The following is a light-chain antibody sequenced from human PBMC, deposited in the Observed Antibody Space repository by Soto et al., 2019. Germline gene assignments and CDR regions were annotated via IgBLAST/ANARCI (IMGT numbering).Light chain of an antibody. CDR3: QQRSNWPLFT. V-gene: IGKV3-11*01. CDR2: DAS. Sequence: EIGLTQSQATLSLSPEERATLSCRAGQSVSSYLAWYQQTPCQAPRLLIYDASNRDAGIPARFSGSGSGTDVTLTISSLEPEDFAVEYWQQRSNWPLFTFVPGTQVDI. J-gene: IGKJ3*01. CDR1: QSVSSY.